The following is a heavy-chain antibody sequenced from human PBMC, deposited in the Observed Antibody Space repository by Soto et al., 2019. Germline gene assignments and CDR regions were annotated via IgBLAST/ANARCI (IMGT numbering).Heavy chain of an antibody. V-gene: IGHV4-30-4*01. CDR1: GGSISSGDYY. CDR2: IYYTGSA. CDR3: ARVLYYGSGTSDL. J-gene: IGHJ5*02. Sequence: PSETLSLTCTVSGGSISSGDYYWSWIRQPPGKGLEWIGYIYYTGSAYYNPSLKSRLIMSVDTSKNQFSLRLSSVTAADTAVYYCARVLYYGSGTSDLWGQGTLVTVS. D-gene: IGHD3-10*01.